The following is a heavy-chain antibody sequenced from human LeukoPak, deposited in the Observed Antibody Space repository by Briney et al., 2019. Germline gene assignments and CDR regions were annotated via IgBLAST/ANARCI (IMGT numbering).Heavy chain of an antibody. CDR2: IYYSGST. V-gene: IGHV4-30-4*01. CDR1: GGSIRSGDYS. J-gene: IGHJ4*02. Sequence: SETLSLTCTVSGGSIRSGDYSWSWIRQPPGKGLEWIGYIYYSGSTYYNPSLKSRVTISGDTSKNQFSLNLSSVTAADTAVYYCATDRARGGDSFDYWGQGTLVTVTS. CDR3: ATDRARGGDSFDY. D-gene: IGHD3-10*01.